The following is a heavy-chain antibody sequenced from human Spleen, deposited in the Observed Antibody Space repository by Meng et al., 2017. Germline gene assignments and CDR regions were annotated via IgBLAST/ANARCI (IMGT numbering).Heavy chain of an antibody. CDR2: INPTGGST. V-gene: IGHV1-46*01. D-gene: IGHD5-12*01. Sequence: ASVKVSCKTSGYTLTSYYLHWMRQAPGQGLEWMGKINPTGGSTTYAQRFQGRVTMTSDTSTSAVYMELSRLRSDDTAVCYCARAGYSGFVLDYWGQGTLVTVSS. CDR1: GYTLTSYY. J-gene: IGHJ4*02. CDR3: ARAGYSGFVLDY.